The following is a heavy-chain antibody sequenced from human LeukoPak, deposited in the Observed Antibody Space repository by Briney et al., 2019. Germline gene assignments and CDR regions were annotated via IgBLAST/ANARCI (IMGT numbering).Heavy chain of an antibody. D-gene: IGHD6-13*01. Sequence: GGSLRLSCAASGFTFSSYAMHWVRQAPGKGLEWVAVISYDGSNKYYADSVKGRFTISRDNSKNTLYLQMNSLRAEDTAVYYCAKAPYSSSLEWGYFDYWGQGTLVTVSS. CDR3: AKAPYSSSLEWGYFDY. CDR1: GFTFSSYA. V-gene: IGHV3-30-3*01. J-gene: IGHJ4*02. CDR2: ISYDGSNK.